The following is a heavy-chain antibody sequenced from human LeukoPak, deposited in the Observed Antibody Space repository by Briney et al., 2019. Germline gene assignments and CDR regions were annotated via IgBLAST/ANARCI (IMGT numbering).Heavy chain of an antibody. D-gene: IGHD6-13*01. CDR1: GFTFSSYS. CDR2: ISSSSSYI. V-gene: IGHV3-21*01. J-gene: IGHJ4*02. Sequence: GGSLRLSCAASGFTFSSYSMNWVRQAPGKGLEWVSSISSSSSYIYYADSVKGRFTISRDNAKNSLYLQMNSLRAEDTAVYYCAREGAYSSSWGNFDYWGQGTLVTVSS. CDR3: AREGAYSSSWGNFDY.